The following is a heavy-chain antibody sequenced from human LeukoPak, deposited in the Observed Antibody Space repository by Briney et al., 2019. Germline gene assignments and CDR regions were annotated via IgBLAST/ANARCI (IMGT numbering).Heavy chain of an antibody. D-gene: IGHD1-20*01. Sequence: GGSRRLSCAASGFTFSSYWIHWVRQAPGKGLVWVSRINSDGSSTSYADSVKGRFTISRDNAKNTLYLQMNSLRAEDTAVYYCARAPHNWRPNDAFDIWGQGTMATVSS. CDR1: GFTFSSYW. V-gene: IGHV3-74*01. CDR2: INSDGSST. J-gene: IGHJ3*02. CDR3: ARAPHNWRPNDAFDI.